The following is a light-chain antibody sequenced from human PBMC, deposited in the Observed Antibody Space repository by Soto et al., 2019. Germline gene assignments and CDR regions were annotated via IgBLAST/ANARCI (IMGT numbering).Light chain of an antibody. CDR1: SRDVGNYNY. J-gene: IGLJ1*01. V-gene: IGLV2-8*01. Sequence: QSALTQPPSASGSPGQSVTISCTGTSRDVGNYNYVAWYQQHPGKAPKLMIYEVNKRPSGVPDRFSGSKAGNTASLTVFGLQPEDEADYYCSSYAGSDVCVFGSGTKLTVL. CDR2: EVN. CDR3: SSYAGSDVCV.